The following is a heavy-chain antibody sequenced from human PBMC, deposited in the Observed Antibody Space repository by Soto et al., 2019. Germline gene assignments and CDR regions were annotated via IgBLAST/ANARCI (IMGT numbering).Heavy chain of an antibody. V-gene: IGHV4-4*07. CDR3: ARDLSLYSSSSPKYNWFDP. Sequence: SETLSLTCTVAGGSISSYYWSWIRQPAGKGLEWIGRIYTSGSPNYNPSLKSRVTMSVDTSKNQFSLKLSSVTAADTAVYYCARDLSLYSSSSPKYNWFDPWGQGTLVTVSS. CDR2: IYTSGSP. CDR1: GGSISSYY. D-gene: IGHD6-6*01. J-gene: IGHJ5*02.